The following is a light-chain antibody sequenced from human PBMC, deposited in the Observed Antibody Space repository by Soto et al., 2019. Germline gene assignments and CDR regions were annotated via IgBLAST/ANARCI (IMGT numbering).Light chain of an antibody. Sequence: EIVLTQSPDTLSLSPGERATLSCKTSRPVGTNFLAWYQQIPGQAPRLLIFGASKRASDIPDRFSGSGSGTDFSLTISRLEPEDFAVYYCQQYSRSLPWTFGQGTKVDIK. CDR2: GAS. J-gene: IGKJ1*01. CDR1: RPVGTNF. CDR3: QQYSRSLPWT. V-gene: IGKV3-20*01.